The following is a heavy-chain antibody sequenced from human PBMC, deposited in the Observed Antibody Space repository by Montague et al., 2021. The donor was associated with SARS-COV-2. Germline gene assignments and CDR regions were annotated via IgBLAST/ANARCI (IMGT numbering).Heavy chain of an antibody. Sequence: CAISGDSVSSNIATWNWIRQSPSRGPEWLGRTYYRSKWYNDYAESVKSRITIDPDTSKHQFSLHLNSVTPEDTAVYYCARRPVGSKYYFDFWGQGTLVTVSS. CDR1: GDSVSSNIAT. V-gene: IGHV6-1*01. CDR2: TYYRSKWYN. D-gene: IGHD4-11*01. J-gene: IGHJ4*02. CDR3: ARRPVGSKYYFDF.